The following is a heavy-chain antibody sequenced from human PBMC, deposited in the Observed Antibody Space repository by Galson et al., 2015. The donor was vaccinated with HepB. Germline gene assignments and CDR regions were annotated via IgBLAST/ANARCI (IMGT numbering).Heavy chain of an antibody. D-gene: IGHD4-23*01. Sequence: SVKVSCKASGGTFSSYTISWVRQAPGQGLEWMGRIIPILGIANYAQKFQGRVTITADKSTSTAYMELSSLRSEDTAVYYCARDRVGDYGGNEDYWGQGTLVTVSS. CDR3: ARDRVGDYGGNEDY. V-gene: IGHV1-69*04. CDR1: GGTFSSYT. CDR2: IIPILGIA. J-gene: IGHJ4*02.